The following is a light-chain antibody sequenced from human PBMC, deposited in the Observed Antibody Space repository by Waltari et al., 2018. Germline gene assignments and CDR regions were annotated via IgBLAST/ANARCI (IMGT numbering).Light chain of an antibody. CDR2: LVS. Sequence: DIVMTQSPLSLSVTPGEPASIPCRSSESLLGYKRYSYWDWYLQKPGQPPQLLLYLVSNRASGVPDRFSGSGSGTDFTLKISRVEAEDVGVYYCMQALRAPGTFGGGTKVEIK. J-gene: IGKJ4*01. CDR1: ESLLGYKRYSY. CDR3: MQALRAPGT. V-gene: IGKV2-28*01.